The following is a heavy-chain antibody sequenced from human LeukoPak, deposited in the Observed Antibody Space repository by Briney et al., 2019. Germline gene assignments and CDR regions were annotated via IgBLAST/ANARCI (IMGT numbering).Heavy chain of an antibody. CDR1: GGSFSGYY. V-gene: IGHV4-34*01. CDR3: ARGAGFGELLPSNFDY. D-gene: IGHD3-10*01. J-gene: IGHJ4*02. Sequence: PSETLSLTCAVYGGSFSGYYWSWIRQPPGKGLEWIGEINHSGSTNYNPSLKSRVTISVDTSKNQFSLKLSSVTAADTAVYYCARGAGFGELLPSNFDYWGQGTLVTVFS. CDR2: INHSGST.